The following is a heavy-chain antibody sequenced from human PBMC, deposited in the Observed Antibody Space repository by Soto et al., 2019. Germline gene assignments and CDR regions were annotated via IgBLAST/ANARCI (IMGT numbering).Heavy chain of an antibody. CDR3: ARVRDWFDP. Sequence: SETLSLTCAVYGGTFSGYYWNWIRQPPGKGLEWIGEIDHSGYTNYNPSLKSRVTISVDTSKNQFSLRLTSVTAADTAVYYCARVRDWFDPWGQGTLVTVSS. D-gene: IGHD3-3*01. CDR1: GGTFSGYY. V-gene: IGHV4-34*01. CDR2: IDHSGYT. J-gene: IGHJ5*02.